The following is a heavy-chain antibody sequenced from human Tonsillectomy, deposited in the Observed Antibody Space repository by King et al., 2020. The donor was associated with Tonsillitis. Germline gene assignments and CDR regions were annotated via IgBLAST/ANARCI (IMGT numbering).Heavy chain of an antibody. CDR3: ARDLIDCSSISWLCDWFDP. CDR1: GYTFTNYG. J-gene: IGHJ5*02. V-gene: IGHV1-18*01. CDR2: ISAYNGNT. D-gene: IGHD2-2*01. Sequence: QLVQSGAEVKKPGASVKVSCKASGYTFTNYGISWVRQAPGQGLEWMGWISAYNGNTNYAQKLQGRVTMTTDTSTSTAYMELRSLRSDDTAVYYCARDLIDCSSISWLCDWFDPWGQGTLVTVSS.